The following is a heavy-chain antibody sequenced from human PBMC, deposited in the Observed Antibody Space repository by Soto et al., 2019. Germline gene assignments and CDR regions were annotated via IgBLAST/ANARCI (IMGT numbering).Heavy chain of an antibody. CDR2: IYHSGST. J-gene: IGHJ6*02. CDR1: GGSISSGGNY. CDR3: ARARMVRGVIYYYGMDV. D-gene: IGHD3-10*01. V-gene: IGHV4-31*03. Sequence: QVQLQESGPGLVKSSQTLSLTCTVSGGSISSGGNYWSWIRQHPGKGLEWIGYIYHSGSTYYNPSLKSRVTISVDTSKNQFSLKLNSVTAADTAVYYCARARMVRGVIYYYGMDVGGQGTTVTVSS.